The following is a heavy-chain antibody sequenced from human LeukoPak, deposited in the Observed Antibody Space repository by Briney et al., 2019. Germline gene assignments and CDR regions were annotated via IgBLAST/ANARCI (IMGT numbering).Heavy chain of an antibody. Sequence: GGSLRLSCAASGFTFSDHYMDWVRQAPGKGLEWVGRIRNKANSYTTEYAASVKGRFTLSRDDSKNSLYLQMNSLRAEDTAVYYCAKKGEFYYYGMDVWGQGTTVTVSS. CDR1: GFTFSDHY. CDR3: AKKGEFYYYGMDV. D-gene: IGHD3-10*01. J-gene: IGHJ6*02. V-gene: IGHV3-72*01. CDR2: IRNKANSYTT.